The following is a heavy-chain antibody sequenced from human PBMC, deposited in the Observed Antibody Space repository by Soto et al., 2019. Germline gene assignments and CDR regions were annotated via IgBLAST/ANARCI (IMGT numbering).Heavy chain of an antibody. D-gene: IGHD6-13*01. CDR1: GFTFSSYS. CDR2: ISSSSSYI. CDR3: ARDRTAAGTIDY. Sequence: EVQLVESGGGLVKPGGSLRLSCAASGFTFSSYSMNWVRQAPGKGLEWVSSISSSSSYIYYADSVKGRFTISRDKAKNSLYLQMNSLRAEDTAVYYCARDRTAAGTIDYWGQGTLVTVSS. V-gene: IGHV3-21*01. J-gene: IGHJ4*02.